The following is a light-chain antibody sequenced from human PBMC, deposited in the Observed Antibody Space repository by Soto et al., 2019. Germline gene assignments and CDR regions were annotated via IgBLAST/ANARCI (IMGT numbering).Light chain of an antibody. CDR3: AAWDDSLKGPV. V-gene: IGLV1-44*01. CDR2: ENN. Sequence: QSVLTQPPSTSGTPGQRVTMSCSGSSSNIGGNTVNWYQQFPGTAPKLLNYENNQRPSGVPDRFSGSKSGTSASLAISGLQSEDEADYHCAAWDDSLKGPVFGGGTKLTVL. CDR1: SSNIGGNT. J-gene: IGLJ3*02.